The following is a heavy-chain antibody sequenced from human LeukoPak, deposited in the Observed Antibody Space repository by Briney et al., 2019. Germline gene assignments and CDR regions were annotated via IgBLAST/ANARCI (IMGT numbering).Heavy chain of an antibody. CDR3: ARSERGCSGGSCYSSMDY. Sequence: GGSLRLSCAASGFTLSDYWMNWVRQAPGKGPVWVSHISPDGRNIAYADSVKGRFTISRDNSKNTLYLQMNSLRAEDTAVYYCARSERGCSGGSCYSSMDYWGQGTLVTVSS. D-gene: IGHD2-15*01. J-gene: IGHJ4*02. CDR2: ISPDGRNI. CDR1: GFTLSDYW. V-gene: IGHV3-74*01.